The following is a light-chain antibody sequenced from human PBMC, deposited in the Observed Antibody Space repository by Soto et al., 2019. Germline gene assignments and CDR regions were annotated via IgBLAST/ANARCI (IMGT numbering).Light chain of an antibody. CDR3: TSYASINSLL. J-gene: IGLJ2*01. V-gene: IGLV2-14*01. CDR1: MRDVGTYNL. Sequence: QSALTQPPSASGTPGQSITISCAGTMRDVGTYNLVSWYQLQPSSAPQLIIYEVRHRPSGIYFRFSCSKSGNAASLTSCLLPDEEAADYCCTSYASINSLLFGGGTKVTVL. CDR2: EVR.